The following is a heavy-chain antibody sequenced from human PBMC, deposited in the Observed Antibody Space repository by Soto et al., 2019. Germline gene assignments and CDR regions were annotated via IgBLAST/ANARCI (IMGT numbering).Heavy chain of an antibody. D-gene: IGHD5-12*01. J-gene: IGHJ6*02. CDR3: ARAVATSGRAMDV. CDR2: ISSDASST. V-gene: IGHV3-74*01. CDR1: GFTSSSYW. Sequence: GGSLRLSCGASGFTSSSYWMHWVRQAPEKGLEWVSRISSDASSTNYADSVKGRFTISRDTANNTLYLQMSSLRADDTAVYYCARAVATSGRAMDVWRQGTTVNVSS.